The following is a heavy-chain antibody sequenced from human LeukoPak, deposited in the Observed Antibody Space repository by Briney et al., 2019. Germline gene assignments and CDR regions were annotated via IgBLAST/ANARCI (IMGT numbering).Heavy chain of an antibody. D-gene: IGHD6-19*01. J-gene: IGHJ3*02. CDR2: IYYSGST. CDR1: GGSFSGYY. V-gene: IGHV4-59*08. CDR3: ARLREYSSGINAFDI. Sequence: SETLSLTCAVYGGSFSGYYWSWIRQPPGKGLEWIGYIYYSGSTNYNPSLKSRVTISVDTSKNQFSLRLSSVTAADTAVYYCARLREYSSGINAFDIWGQGTMVTVSS.